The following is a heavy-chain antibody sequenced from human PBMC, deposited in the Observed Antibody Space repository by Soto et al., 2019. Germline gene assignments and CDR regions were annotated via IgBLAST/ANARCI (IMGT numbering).Heavy chain of an antibody. Sequence: QVQLVQSGAEVKKPGASVKVSCKASGYTFTSYYMHWVRQAPGQGLEWMGIINPSGGSTRYAQKFQGRVTMNRETSTSTVYMELSSLRSEDTAVYYCARGLIYDSSGYYFDYWGQGTLVTVSS. CDR3: ARGLIYDSSGYYFDY. V-gene: IGHV1-46*01. CDR1: GYTFTSYY. CDR2: INPSGGST. J-gene: IGHJ4*02. D-gene: IGHD3-22*01.